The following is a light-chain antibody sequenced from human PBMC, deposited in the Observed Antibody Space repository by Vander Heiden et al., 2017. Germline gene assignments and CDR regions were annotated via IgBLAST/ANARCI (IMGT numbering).Light chain of an antibody. CDR2: AAS. CDR3: QQSYSTPIT. CDR1: QSISSH. Sequence: IQMTQSPSSLSASVGDRATITCRASQSISSHLNWYQQKPGKAPKLLNYAASSLQSGVPSRFSGSGSGTDFTLTISSLQPEDFATYYCQQSYSTPITFGQGTRLEIK. V-gene: IGKV1-39*01. J-gene: IGKJ5*01.